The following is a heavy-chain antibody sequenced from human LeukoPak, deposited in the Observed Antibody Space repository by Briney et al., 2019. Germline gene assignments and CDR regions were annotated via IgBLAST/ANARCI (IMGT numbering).Heavy chain of an antibody. CDR1: GFTFSSYG. D-gene: IGHD3-3*01. V-gene: IGHV3-33*01. Sequence: GGSLRLSCAASGFTFSSYGMHWVRQAPGKGLEWVAVIWYDGSNKYYADSVKGRFTISRDNSKNTLYLQMNSLRAEDTAVYYCARGLSTIFGGFDYWGQGTLVTVSS. CDR2: IWYDGSNK. J-gene: IGHJ4*02. CDR3: ARGLSTIFGGFDY.